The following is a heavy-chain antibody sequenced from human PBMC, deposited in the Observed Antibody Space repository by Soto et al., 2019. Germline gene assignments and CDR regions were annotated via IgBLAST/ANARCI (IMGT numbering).Heavy chain of an antibody. Sequence: QVQLVESGGGVVQPGRSLRLSCAASGFTFSSYAMHWVRQAPGKGLEWVAVISYDGSNKYYADSVKGRFTISRDNSKNTLDLQMNSLRAEDTAVYYCARSIVVVTAIRGAFDIWGEGTMVTVSS. V-gene: IGHV3-30-3*01. CDR1: GFTFSSYA. CDR2: ISYDGSNK. J-gene: IGHJ3*02. D-gene: IGHD2-21*02. CDR3: ARSIVVVTAIRGAFDI.